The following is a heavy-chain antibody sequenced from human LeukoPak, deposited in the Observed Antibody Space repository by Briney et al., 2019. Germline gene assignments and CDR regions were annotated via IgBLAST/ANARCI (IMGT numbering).Heavy chain of an antibody. Sequence: SETLSLTCTVSGGSISSYYWSWIRQPPGKGLEWIGEINHSGSTNYNPSLKSRVTISVDTSKNQFSLKLSSVTAADTAVYYCARRVMDMDVWGKGTTVTVSS. CDR1: GGSISSYY. V-gene: IGHV4-34*01. D-gene: IGHD3-16*01. CDR3: ARRVMDMDV. CDR2: INHSGST. J-gene: IGHJ6*03.